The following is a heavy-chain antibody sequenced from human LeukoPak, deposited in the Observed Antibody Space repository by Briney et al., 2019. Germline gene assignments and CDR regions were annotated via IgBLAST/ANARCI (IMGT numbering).Heavy chain of an antibody. D-gene: IGHD3-10*01. V-gene: IGHV7-4-1*02. CDR1: GYSFTSYA. CDR2: INTGTGNP. Sequence: ASVTVSCKASGYSFTSYAMNWVRQAPGQGLEFMGWINTGTGNPTYAQGFTGRFVFSLDTSVSTAYLQISTLKPEDTAVYYCASFGAHSFDYWGQGTLVTVSS. J-gene: IGHJ4*02. CDR3: ASFGAHSFDY.